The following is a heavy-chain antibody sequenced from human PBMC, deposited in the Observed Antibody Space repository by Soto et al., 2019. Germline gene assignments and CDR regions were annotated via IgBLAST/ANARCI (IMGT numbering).Heavy chain of an antibody. CDR2: INHRGRT. D-gene: IGHD2-2*01. J-gene: IGHJ4*02. Sequence: SETLSLTCAVYGGSFSGYYWSWIRQPPGKGLEWIGEINHRGRTNRNPSLKSRVTISVDTSKNQFSLKLSSVTAADTALYHCARGLGYCTSNNCSRPGVYFDSWGQGALVTVSS. V-gene: IGHV4-34*01. CDR1: GGSFSGYY. CDR3: ARGLGYCTSNNCSRPGVYFDS.